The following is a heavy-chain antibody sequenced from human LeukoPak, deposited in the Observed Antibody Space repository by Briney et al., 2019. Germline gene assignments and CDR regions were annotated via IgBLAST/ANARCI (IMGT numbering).Heavy chain of an antibody. CDR2: IGGSGGVT. Sequence: GGSLRLSCEGSGFTFNLFAMMWVRQAPGKGLEWVSAIGGSGGVTQYADSVKGRFTTSRDNSKNTLYLQMNSLRAEDTAVYYCAKDQTNYDFWSGYSDPPYYFDYWGQGTLVTVSS. D-gene: IGHD3-3*01. CDR3: AKDQTNYDFWSGYSDPPYYFDY. J-gene: IGHJ4*02. CDR1: GFTFNLFA. V-gene: IGHV3-23*01.